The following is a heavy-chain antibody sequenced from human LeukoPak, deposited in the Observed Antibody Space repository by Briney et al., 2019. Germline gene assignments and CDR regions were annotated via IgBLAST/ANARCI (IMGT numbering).Heavy chain of an antibody. J-gene: IGHJ6*03. CDR2: ISSSSSTI. Sequence: GGSLRLSCAASGFTFSSYSMNWVRQAPGKGLDWVSYISSSSSTIYYADSVKGRFTISRDNAKNSLYLQMNSLRAEDTAVYYCARAYGDYFYYYYMDVWGKGTTVTVSS. CDR1: GFTFSSYS. D-gene: IGHD4-17*01. V-gene: IGHV3-48*01. CDR3: ARAYGDYFYYYYMDV.